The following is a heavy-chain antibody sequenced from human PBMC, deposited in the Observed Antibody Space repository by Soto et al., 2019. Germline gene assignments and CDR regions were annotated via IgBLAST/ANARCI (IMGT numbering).Heavy chain of an antibody. CDR3: ARGRGIVATINRSLLFDY. D-gene: IGHD5-12*01. CDR2: IYYSGST. V-gene: IGHV4-31*03. CDR1: GGSISSGGYY. Sequence: SETLSLTCTVSGGSISSGGYYWSWIRQHPGKGLEWIGYIYYSGSTYYNPSLKSRVTISVDTSKNQFSLKLSSVTAADTAVYYCARGRGIVATINRSLLFDYWGQGTLVTLSS. J-gene: IGHJ4*02.